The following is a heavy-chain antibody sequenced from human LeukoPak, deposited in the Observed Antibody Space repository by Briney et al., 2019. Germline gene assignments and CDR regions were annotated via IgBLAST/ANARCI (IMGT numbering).Heavy chain of an antibody. CDR3: ARGVDCSSTSCYFRRGHYYYYYMDV. J-gene: IGHJ6*03. V-gene: IGHV1-18*01. CDR2: IIAYNGNT. Sequence: ASVKVSCKASGYTFTSYGISWVRQAPGQGLEWMGWIIAYNGNTNYAQKLQGRVTMTTDTSTSTVYMELRSLRSEDTAVYYCARGVDCSSTSCYFRRGHYYYYYMDVWGKGTTVTVSS. D-gene: IGHD2-2*01. CDR1: GYTFTSYG.